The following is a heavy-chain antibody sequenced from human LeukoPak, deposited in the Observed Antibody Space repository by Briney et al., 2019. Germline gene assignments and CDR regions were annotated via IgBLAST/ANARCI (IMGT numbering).Heavy chain of an antibody. V-gene: IGHV3-23*01. CDR3: AKDGSGWPLDAYYYYGMDV. D-gene: IGHD6-19*01. CDR1: GFTFSNYA. CDR2: ISGSGGST. Sequence: PGGSLRLSCAASGFTFSNYAMSWVRQAPGKGLEWVSAISGSGGSTYYADSVKGRFTISRDNSKNTLYLQMNSLRAEDTAVYYCAKDGSGWPLDAYYYYGMDVWGQGTTVTVSS. J-gene: IGHJ6*02.